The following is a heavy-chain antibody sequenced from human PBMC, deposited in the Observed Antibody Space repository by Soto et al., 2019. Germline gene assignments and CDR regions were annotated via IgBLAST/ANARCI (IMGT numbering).Heavy chain of an antibody. V-gene: IGHV4-30-2*06. J-gene: IGHJ6*02. CDR1: GGSISSGGYS. CDR3: ARAPPGPCPCCVL. D-gene: IGHD3-10*01. Sequence: SETLSLTCTVSGGSISSGGYSWSWIRQSPEKGLEWIGCIYPTGTTYYHPSLKSRVTISVDTSRNQFSLNLTSVTAADTAVYYCARAPPGPCPCCVLWGQGTTVTVSS. CDR2: IYPTGTT.